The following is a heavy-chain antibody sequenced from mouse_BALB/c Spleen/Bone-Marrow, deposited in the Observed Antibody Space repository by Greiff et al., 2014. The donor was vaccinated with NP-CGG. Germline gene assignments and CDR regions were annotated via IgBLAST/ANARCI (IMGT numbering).Heavy chain of an antibody. D-gene: IGHD2-3*01. CDR1: GYTFTSYT. V-gene: IGHV1-4*01. Sequence: QVQLQQSGAELARPGASLKMSCRTSGYTFTSYTVHWIKQRPGQGLEWIGYINPSSNYTNYNQKFKDKATLTADKSSNTAYMQLSSLTSEDSAVYYRASSMIIYFAMDYWGQGTSVPVSS. J-gene: IGHJ4*01. CDR3: ASSMIIYFAMDY. CDR2: INPSSNYT.